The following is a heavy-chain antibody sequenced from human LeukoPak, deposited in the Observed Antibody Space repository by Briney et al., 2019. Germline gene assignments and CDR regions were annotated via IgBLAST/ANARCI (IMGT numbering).Heavy chain of an antibody. CDR3: ASEKPEKLYFDY. V-gene: IGHV4-4*07. J-gene: IGHJ4*02. CDR1: GGSISSYY. Sequence: SETLSLTCTVSGGSISSYYWSWIRQPAGKGLEWIGRIYTSGNTNYNPSLKSRVTMSVGTSKNQFSLKLSSVTAADTAVYYCASEKPEKLYFDYWGQGTLVTVSS. CDR2: IYTSGNT.